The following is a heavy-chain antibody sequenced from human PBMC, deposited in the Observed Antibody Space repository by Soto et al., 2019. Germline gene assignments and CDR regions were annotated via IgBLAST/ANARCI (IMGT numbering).Heavy chain of an antibody. CDR1: GFTFSSYG. D-gene: IGHD5-18*01. CDR2: ISYDGSNK. Sequence: GGSLRLSCAASGFTFSSYGMHWVRQATGKGLEWVAVISYDGSNKYYADSVKGRFTISRDNSKNTLYLQMNSLRAEDTAVYYCAKDRAEGTAMVTYDYWGQGTLVTVSS. CDR3: AKDRAEGTAMVTYDY. J-gene: IGHJ4*02. V-gene: IGHV3-30*18.